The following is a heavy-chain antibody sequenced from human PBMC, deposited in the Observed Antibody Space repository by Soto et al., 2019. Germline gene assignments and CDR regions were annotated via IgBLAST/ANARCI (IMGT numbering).Heavy chain of an antibody. CDR1: GFTFRSYS. Sequence: EVQLVESGGGLVQPGGSLRLSCAASGFTFRSYSMNWVRQAPRKGLEWVSYISSSGSTIYYADSVKGRFTISRDNAKNSLYLKMNSLRAEDTAVYYCARVNYDILTGYGPIDYWGQGTLVTVSS. V-gene: IGHV3-48*01. CDR2: ISSSGSTI. J-gene: IGHJ4*02. D-gene: IGHD3-9*01. CDR3: ARVNYDILTGYGPIDY.